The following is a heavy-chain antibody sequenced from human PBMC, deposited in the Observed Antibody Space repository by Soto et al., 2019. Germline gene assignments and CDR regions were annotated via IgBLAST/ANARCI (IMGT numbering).Heavy chain of an antibody. CDR3: VKDQYSGYVGQLGVY. V-gene: IGHV3-64D*06. Sequence: PGGSLRLSCSASGFTFSSYAMHWVRQAPGKGLEYVSAISSNGGSTYYADSVKGRFTISRDNSKNTLYLQMSSLRAEDTAVYYCVKDQYSGYVGQLGVYWGQGTLVTVSS. CDR1: GFTFSSYA. J-gene: IGHJ4*02. D-gene: IGHD5-12*01. CDR2: ISSNGGST.